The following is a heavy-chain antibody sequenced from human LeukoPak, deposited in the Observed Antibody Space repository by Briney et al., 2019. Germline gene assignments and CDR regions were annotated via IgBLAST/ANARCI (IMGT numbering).Heavy chain of an antibody. Sequence: SETLSLTCTVSGGSISSYYWSWIRQPPGKGLEWIGYIYYSGSTNYNPSLKSRVTISADKSKNQFSLKLNSVTAADSGVYYCGRPAPAVAGWGRALDIWGHGTMVTVAS. CDR2: IYYSGST. CDR1: GGSISSYY. CDR3: GRPAPAVAGWGRALDI. D-gene: IGHD6-19*01. V-gene: IGHV4-59*08. J-gene: IGHJ3*02.